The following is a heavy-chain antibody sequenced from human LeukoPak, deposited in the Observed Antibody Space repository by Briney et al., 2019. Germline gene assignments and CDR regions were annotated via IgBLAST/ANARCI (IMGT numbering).Heavy chain of an antibody. CDR1: GYTFSAYC. Sequence: VASVKVSCKASGYTFSAYCMHWVRQAPGQGLEWMGWINPKSGGTNYAQQFQDRVTMTRDTSISSTYMELSRLKPDDTAVYYCVRDLGISGWYAPPLGYFDSWGQGTLVTVSS. J-gene: IGHJ4*02. CDR3: VRDLGISGWYAPPLGYFDS. D-gene: IGHD6-19*01. V-gene: IGHV1-2*02. CDR2: INPKSGGT.